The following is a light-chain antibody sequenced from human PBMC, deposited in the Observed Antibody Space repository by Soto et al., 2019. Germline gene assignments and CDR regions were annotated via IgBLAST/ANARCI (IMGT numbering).Light chain of an antibody. Sequence: IQLTQSPSSLSASVGDRVTITCRASQGISSYLAWYQQKPGKAPKLLISAASTLQSGVPSRFSGSGSGTDFTLTISSLLPEDFATYYCQQLNSYPYTFGQGTKLEIK. J-gene: IGKJ2*01. CDR1: QGISSY. V-gene: IGKV1-9*01. CDR3: QQLNSYPYT. CDR2: AAS.